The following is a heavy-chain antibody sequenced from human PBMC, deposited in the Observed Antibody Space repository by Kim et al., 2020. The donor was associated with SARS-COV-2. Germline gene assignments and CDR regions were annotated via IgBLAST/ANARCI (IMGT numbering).Heavy chain of an antibody. CDR1: GFTFSSYA. Sequence: GGSLRLSCAASGFTFSSYAMSWVRQAPGKGLEWVSAISGSGGSTYYADSVKGRFTISRDNSKNTLYLQMNSLRAEDTAVYYCAKANDQWGGSGWFFDYWGQGTLVTVSS. CDR2: ISGSGGST. V-gene: IGHV3-23*01. CDR3: AKANDQWGGSGWFFDY. J-gene: IGHJ4*02. D-gene: IGHD6-19*01.